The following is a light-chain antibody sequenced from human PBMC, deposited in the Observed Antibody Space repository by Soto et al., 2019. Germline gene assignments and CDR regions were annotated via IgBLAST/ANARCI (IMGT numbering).Light chain of an antibody. Sequence: EIVLTQSPGTLSLSPGERATLSCRASQSISSSYLAWYQQKPGQAPRLLVYGAFSRATGIPDSFSGSGFGTDFTLTISRLEPEGFAVYYYQQYGSSRFTFGPATKVYIK. CDR1: QSISSSY. CDR3: QQYGSSRFT. J-gene: IGKJ3*01. CDR2: GAF. V-gene: IGKV3-20*01.